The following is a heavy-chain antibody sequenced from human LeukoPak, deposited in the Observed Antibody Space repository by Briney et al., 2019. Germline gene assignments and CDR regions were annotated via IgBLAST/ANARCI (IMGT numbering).Heavy chain of an antibody. J-gene: IGHJ3*02. CDR2: IIPIFGTA. D-gene: IGHD2-15*01. CDR1: GGTFSSYA. CDR3: ASPHPGSRHAFDI. V-gene: IGHV1-69*05. Sequence: GASVKVSCKASGGTFSSYAISWVRQAPGQGLEWMGGIIPIFGTANYAQKFQGRVTITTDESTSTAYMELSSLRSEDTAVYYCASPHPGSRHAFDIWGQGTMVTVSS.